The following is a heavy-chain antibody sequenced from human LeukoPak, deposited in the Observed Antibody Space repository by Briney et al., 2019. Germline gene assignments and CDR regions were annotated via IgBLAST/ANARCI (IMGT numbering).Heavy chain of an antibody. Sequence: PSETLSLTCTVSGGSISSYYWSWIRQPPGKGLEWIGYVYYSGTTNYNPSLKSRVIISVDTSKNQFSLKLSPVIAADTAVYYCARRAGPDSSSWDHYYYYYYMDVWGKGTTVTISS. V-gene: IGHV4-59*01. D-gene: IGHD6-13*01. CDR1: GGSISSYY. CDR3: ARRAGPDSSSWDHYYYYYYMDV. J-gene: IGHJ6*03. CDR2: VYYSGTT.